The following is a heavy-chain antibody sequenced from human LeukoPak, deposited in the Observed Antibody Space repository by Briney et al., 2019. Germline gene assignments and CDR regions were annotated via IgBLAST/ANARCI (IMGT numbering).Heavy chain of an antibody. CDR3: ARVGGYNSYFDY. D-gene: IGHD5-24*01. CDR2: IKSDGSST. CDR1: GFTFSSYW. Sequence: GGSLRFSCAASGFTFSSYWMHWVRQAPGEGLVWVSRIKSDGSSTDYADSVKGRFTISRDNAKNTLYLQMNSLRAEDTAVYFCARVGGYNSYFDYWGQGTLVTVSS. J-gene: IGHJ4*02. V-gene: IGHV3-74*01.